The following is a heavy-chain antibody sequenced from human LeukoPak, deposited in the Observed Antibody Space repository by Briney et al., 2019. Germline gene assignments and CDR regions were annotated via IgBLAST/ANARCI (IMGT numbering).Heavy chain of an antibody. Sequence: ASVKVSCKVSGYTLTELSMHWVRQAPGKGLEWMGGFYPEDGETIYAQKFQGRVTMTEDTSTDTAYMELSSLRSEDTAVYYCATSDGDNGYVYYYGMDVWGQGTTVTVSS. CDR3: ATSDGDNGYVYYYGMDV. D-gene: IGHD4-17*01. J-gene: IGHJ6*02. CDR1: GYTLTELS. CDR2: FYPEDGET. V-gene: IGHV1-24*01.